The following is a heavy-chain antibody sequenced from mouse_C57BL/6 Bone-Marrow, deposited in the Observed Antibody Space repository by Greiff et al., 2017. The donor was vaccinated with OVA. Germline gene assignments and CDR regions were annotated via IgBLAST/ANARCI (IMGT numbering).Heavy chain of an antibody. CDR3: ARPDGYYFDY. D-gene: IGHD2-3*01. CDR1: GYTFTSYW. CDR2: IDPSDSYT. V-gene: IGHV1-69*01. J-gene: IGHJ2*01. Sequence: VQLQQPGAELVMPGASVKLSCKASGYTFTSYWMHWVKQRPGQGLEWIGEIDPSDSYTNYNQKFKGKSTLTVDKSSSTAYMQLSSLTSEDSAVYYCARPDGYYFDYWGQGTTLTVSS.